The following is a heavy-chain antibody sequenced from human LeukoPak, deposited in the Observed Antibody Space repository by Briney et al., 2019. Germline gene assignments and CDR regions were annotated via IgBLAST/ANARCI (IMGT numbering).Heavy chain of an antibody. CDR2: IKQDGSEK. CDR3: AREGRYSYGPYYYYYMDV. D-gene: IGHD5-18*01. J-gene: IGHJ6*03. Sequence: GGSLRLSCAASGFTFSSYWMSWVRQAPGKGLEWVANIKQDGSEKYYVDSVKGRFTISRGNAKNSLYLQMNSLRAEDTAVYYCAREGRYSYGPYYYYYMDVWGKGTTVTVSS. V-gene: IGHV3-7*01. CDR1: GFTFSSYW.